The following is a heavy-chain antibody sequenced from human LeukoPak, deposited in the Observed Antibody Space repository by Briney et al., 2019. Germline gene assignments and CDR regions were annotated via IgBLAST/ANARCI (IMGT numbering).Heavy chain of an antibody. V-gene: IGHV3-43D*03. CDR3: TTSSGWYYFDY. D-gene: IGHD6-19*01. Sequence: GGSLRLSCAASGFTFDDYAMHWVRQAPGKGLEWVSLISWDGGTTYYADSVKGRFTISRDNSKNSLYLQMNSLRAEDTVLYYCTTSSGWYYFDYWGQGTLVTVSS. J-gene: IGHJ4*02. CDR1: GFTFDDYA. CDR2: ISWDGGTT.